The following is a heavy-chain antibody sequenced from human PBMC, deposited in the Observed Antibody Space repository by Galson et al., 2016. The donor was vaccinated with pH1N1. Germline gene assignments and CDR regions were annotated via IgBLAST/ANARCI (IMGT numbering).Heavy chain of an antibody. CDR1: GYIFTSQW. V-gene: IGHV5-51*03. CDR2: VNPGRSTI. J-gene: IGHJ3*02. D-gene: IGHD4-17*01. Sequence: SGAEVKKPGESLKISCKASGYIFTSQWIAWVRQVPGKGLEWVGVVNPGRSTIRYSPSVQDQVTISSDKSISTAYLQWISLRAADTAMYYCARQYDFGDYRGNAFDMWGQGTVVIVSS. CDR3: ARQYDFGDYRGNAFDM.